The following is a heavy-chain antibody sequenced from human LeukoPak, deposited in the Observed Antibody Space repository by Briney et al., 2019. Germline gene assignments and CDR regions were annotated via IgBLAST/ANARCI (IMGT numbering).Heavy chain of an antibody. CDR3: ARVSDSSGYPDY. D-gene: IGHD3-22*01. Sequence: SETLSPTCTVSGGSISSGGYYWSWIRQHPGKGLEWIGYIYYSGSTYYNPSLKSRVTISVDTSKNQFSLKLSSVTAADTAVYYCARVSDSSGYPDYWGQGTLVTVSS. V-gene: IGHV4-31*03. CDR2: IYYSGST. CDR1: GGSISSGGYY. J-gene: IGHJ4*02.